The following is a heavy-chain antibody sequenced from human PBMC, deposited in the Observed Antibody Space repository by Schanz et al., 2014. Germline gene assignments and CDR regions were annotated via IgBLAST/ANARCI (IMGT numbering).Heavy chain of an antibody. Sequence: VQLEQSGAEVKKPGSSVKVSCKASGGTFSSFGINWVRQAPGQGLEWMGRIIPILGIANYAQKFQGRVTITADKSTFTAYMDVSSLRSEDTAVYYCAGTYCSSTSCYTGYYYMDVWGKGTTXTVSS. CDR3: AGTYCSSTSCYTGYYYMDV. CDR1: GGTFSSFG. V-gene: IGHV1-69*02. J-gene: IGHJ6*03. CDR2: IIPILGIA. D-gene: IGHD2-2*02.